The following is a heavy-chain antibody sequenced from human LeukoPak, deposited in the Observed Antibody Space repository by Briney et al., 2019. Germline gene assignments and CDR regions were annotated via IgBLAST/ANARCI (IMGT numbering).Heavy chain of an antibody. D-gene: IGHD3-10*01. J-gene: IGHJ4*02. CDR3: ARTRYYYNSRSYGAPYYFDY. CDR2: IYYSGST. Sequence: TASETLSLTCTVSGGSISSSSYYWGWIRQPPGKGLEWIGSIYYSGSTYYNPSFKSRVTISVDTSKNQFSLKLSSVTAADTAVYYCARTRYYYNSRSYGAPYYFDYWGQGTLVTVSS. V-gene: IGHV4-39*01. CDR1: GGSISSSSYY.